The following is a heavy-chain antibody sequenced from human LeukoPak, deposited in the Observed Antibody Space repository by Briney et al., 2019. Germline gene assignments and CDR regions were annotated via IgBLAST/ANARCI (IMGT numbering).Heavy chain of an antibody. D-gene: IGHD1-1*01. CDR3: ARSRVLEPPLY. V-gene: IGHV1-2*06. Sequence: ASVKVSCKASGYTFTGYYMHWVRQAPGQGLEWMGRINPNSGGTNYAQKFRGRVTMTRDTSISTAYMELSRLRSDDTAVYYCARSRVLEPPLYWGQGTLVTVSS. CDR2: INPNSGGT. CDR1: GYTFTGYY. J-gene: IGHJ4*02.